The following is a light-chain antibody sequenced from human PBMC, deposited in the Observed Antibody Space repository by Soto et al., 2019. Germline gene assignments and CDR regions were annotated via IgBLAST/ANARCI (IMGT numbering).Light chain of an antibody. CDR1: SSDVGGYNY. Sequence: QSALTQPPSAAGSPGQSVTISCTGTSSDVGGYNYVSWYQQHPGRAPKLLLYEVSKRSSGVPNRFSGSKSGNTASLTVSGLHADAEADYYCSSYAGGNSILFGGGTKVTVL. CDR2: EVS. CDR3: SSYAGGNSIL. J-gene: IGLJ2*01. V-gene: IGLV2-8*01.